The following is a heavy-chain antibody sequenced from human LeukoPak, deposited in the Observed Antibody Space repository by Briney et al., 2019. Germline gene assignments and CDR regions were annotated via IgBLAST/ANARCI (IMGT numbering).Heavy chain of an antibody. V-gene: IGHV3-21*01. CDR2: ISSSSSYI. CDR3: ARPAIADAFDI. J-gene: IGHJ3*02. CDR1: GFTFNSYE. Sequence: GGSLRLSCAASGFTFNSYEMNWVRQAPGKGLEWVSSISSSSSYIYYADSVKGRFTISRDNAKNSLYLQMNSLRAEDTAVYYCARPAIADAFDIWGQGTMVTVSS. D-gene: IGHD2-21*02.